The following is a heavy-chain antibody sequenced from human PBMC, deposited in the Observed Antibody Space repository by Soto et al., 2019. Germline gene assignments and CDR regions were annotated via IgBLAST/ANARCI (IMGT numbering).Heavy chain of an antibody. CDR3: AGAEYDYGGDYPVFAP. CDR2: IYHSGSN. Sequence: QLQLQESGSGLVKPSQTLSLTCAVSGDSITTGDHYWSWIRQPPGKGLEWIGYIYHSGSNFYNPSINCRVTLTDDVSMYGVSLQLTSVTTADTAVYYCAGAEYDYGGDYPVFAPWGQGTLVTVSS. J-gene: IGHJ5*02. D-gene: IGHD4-17*01. CDR1: GDSITTGDHY. V-gene: IGHV4-30-2*01.